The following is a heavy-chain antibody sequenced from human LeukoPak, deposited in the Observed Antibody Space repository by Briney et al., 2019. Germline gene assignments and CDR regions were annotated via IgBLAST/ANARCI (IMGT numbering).Heavy chain of an antibody. CDR2: TYYRSKWSN. CDR1: GDSVSSNSAT. V-gene: IGHV6-1*01. CDR3: VRDGGFVLDY. J-gene: IGHJ4*02. Sequence: SQTLSLTCAISGDSVSSNSATWHWIRQSPSRGLEWLGRTYYRSKWSNDYAVFVKSRITINPDTSKNQFPLQLNSVTPEDTAIYYCVRDGGFVLDYWGQGTLVTVSS. D-gene: IGHD2-15*01.